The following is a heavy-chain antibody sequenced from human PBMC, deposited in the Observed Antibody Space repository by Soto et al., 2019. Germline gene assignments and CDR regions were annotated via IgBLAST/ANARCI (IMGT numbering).Heavy chain of an antibody. D-gene: IGHD1-1*01. V-gene: IGHV3-23*04. Sequence: EVQLVESGGGLVQPGRSLRLSCAASGFTFGDYAMHWVRQAPGKGLEWVCGVSGGSGATHYRDSVRGRFTITGDESRNTVYLQMHSLRVEDTAVYYCTRWNGYGDLWGQGTLVTVSS. CDR2: VSGGSGAT. J-gene: IGHJ4*02. CDR1: GFTFGDYA. CDR3: TRWNGYGDL.